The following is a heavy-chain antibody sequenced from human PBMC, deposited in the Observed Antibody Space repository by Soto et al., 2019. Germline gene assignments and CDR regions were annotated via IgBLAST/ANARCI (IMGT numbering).Heavy chain of an antibody. V-gene: IGHV3-23*01. CDR3: AKALRFTFTTGYYMDV. J-gene: IGHJ6*03. Sequence: EVQLLESGGGLVQPGGSLRLSCAASGFTVSSYAMSWVRQAPGKGLEWVSVISGSGSTYSADSVKGRFTISRDSSKNTVYLQMNSLRAEDTAVYYCAKALRFTFTTGYYMDVSGRGTTVTVSS. CDR1: GFTVSSYA. CDR2: ISGSGST. D-gene: IGHD3-16*01.